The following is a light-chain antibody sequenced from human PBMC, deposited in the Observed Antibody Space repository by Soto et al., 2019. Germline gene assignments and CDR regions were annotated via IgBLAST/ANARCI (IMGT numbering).Light chain of an antibody. CDR2: YDS. J-gene: IGLJ2*01. V-gene: IGLV3-21*04. CDR3: QVWDSSSDRDVV. CDR1: NTGSKS. Sequence: SYELTQPPSVSVAPGKTARITCGGNNTGSKSVHWYQQKPGQAPVLVIYYDSDRPSGIPERFSGSNSGNTATLTISRVEAGDEAHYYCQVWDSSSDRDVVFGGGTKVTVL.